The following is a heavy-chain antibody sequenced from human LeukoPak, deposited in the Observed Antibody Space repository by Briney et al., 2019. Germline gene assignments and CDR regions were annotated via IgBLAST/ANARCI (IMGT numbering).Heavy chain of an antibody. D-gene: IGHD3-10*01. V-gene: IGHV1-18*01. CDR3: ASPAPPYGPFDY. CDR1: GYTFTSYG. Sequence: ASVKVSCKASGYTFTSYGISWVRQAPGQGLEWMGWISAYNGNTNYAQKLQGRVTMTRDTSTSTVYMELSSLRSEDTAVYYCASPAPPYGPFDYWGQGTLVTVSS. J-gene: IGHJ4*02. CDR2: ISAYNGNT.